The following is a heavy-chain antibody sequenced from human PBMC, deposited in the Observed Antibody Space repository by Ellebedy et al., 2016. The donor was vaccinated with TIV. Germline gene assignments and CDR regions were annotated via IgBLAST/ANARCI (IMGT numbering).Heavy chain of an antibody. Sequence: GGSLRLSCKGSGFTFSTYSINWVRQAPGKGLEWVSSINNVGTYVYYTDSVKGRFTISRDNAKNSLFLQMNSLRAEDTALYYCAKDSMVRGVIIPYYYMDVWGKGTTVTVSS. CDR1: GFTFSTYS. CDR3: AKDSMVRGVIIPYYYMDV. J-gene: IGHJ6*03. V-gene: IGHV3-21*04. D-gene: IGHD3-10*01. CDR2: INNVGTYV.